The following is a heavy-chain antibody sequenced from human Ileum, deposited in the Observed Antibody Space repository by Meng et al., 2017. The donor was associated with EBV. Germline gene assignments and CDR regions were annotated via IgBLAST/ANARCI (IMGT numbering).Heavy chain of an antibody. CDR1: DGSISSSNW. J-gene: IGHJ4*02. Sequence: QLPQQEWGPGLGRPSGTLSLICVVFDGSISSSNWWSWVRQPPGKGLEWIGQIYYSGSPSYNPSLKSRVTMSVDKSKNQVSLNLNSVTAADTALYYCARHSGYNQGYWGQGTLVTVSS. V-gene: IGHV4-4*02. D-gene: IGHD5-24*01. CDR2: IYYSGSP. CDR3: ARHSGYNQGY.